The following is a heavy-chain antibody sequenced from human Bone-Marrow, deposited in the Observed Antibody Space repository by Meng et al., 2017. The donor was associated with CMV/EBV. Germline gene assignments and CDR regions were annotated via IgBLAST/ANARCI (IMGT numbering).Heavy chain of an antibody. CDR3: VRPRYTGNERTY. CDR2: INNDGSTT. V-gene: IGHV3-74*01. D-gene: IGHD5-12*01. CDR1: GFTFSRYW. J-gene: IGHJ4*02. Sequence: CAASGFTFSRYWLHWVRQAPGKGLVWVSRINNDGSTTIYADSVKGRFTISRDNARNTLYLQMNSLRAEDTAVYYCVRPRYTGNERTYWGQGTLVTVSS.